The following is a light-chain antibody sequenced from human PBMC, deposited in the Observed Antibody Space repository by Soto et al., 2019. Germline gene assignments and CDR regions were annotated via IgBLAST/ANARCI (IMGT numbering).Light chain of an antibody. CDR3: CSYAGSTRDV. Sequence: QSALTQPRSVSGSPGQPVTISCTGTSSDFGGYNYVSWYQQQPGKAPKVMIYDVSERPSGVPDLFSGSKSGNTASLTISGLQAEDEADYCCCSYAGSTRDVFGTGTKLTVL. J-gene: IGLJ1*01. CDR2: DVS. V-gene: IGLV2-11*01. CDR1: SSDFGGYNY.